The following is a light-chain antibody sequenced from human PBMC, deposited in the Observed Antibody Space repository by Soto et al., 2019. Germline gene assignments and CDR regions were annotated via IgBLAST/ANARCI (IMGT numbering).Light chain of an antibody. J-gene: IGKJ1*01. CDR1: QSISSY. CDR2: AAS. Sequence: DIQMTQSASSLSASVGDRVTITCRASQSISSYLNWYQQKPGKAPKLLIYAASSLQSGVPSRFSGSGSGTEFTLTISSLQPEDFATYYCQQNYGTPGTFGQRTKV. V-gene: IGKV1-39*01. CDR3: QQNYGTPGT.